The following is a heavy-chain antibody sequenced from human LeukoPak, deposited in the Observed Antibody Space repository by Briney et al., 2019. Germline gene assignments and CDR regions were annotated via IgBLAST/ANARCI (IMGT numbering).Heavy chain of an antibody. CDR3: ARSAGHCTDGVCYSYNRFDP. CDR1: GHTFTNTW. CDR2: IYPDDSDT. V-gene: IGHV5-51*01. D-gene: IGHD2-8*01. Sequence: GESLKISCKGSGHTFTNTWIAWVRQKPGKGLEWMGLIYPDDSDTRYNPSFQGQVTISADKSISTAYLQWSSLKASDTALYYCARSAGHCTDGVCYSYNRFDPWGQGTLVTVSS. J-gene: IGHJ5*02.